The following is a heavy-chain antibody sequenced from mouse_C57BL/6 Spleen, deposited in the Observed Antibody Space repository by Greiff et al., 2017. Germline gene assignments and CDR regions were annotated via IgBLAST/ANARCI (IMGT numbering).Heavy chain of an antibody. CDR2: IYPGDGDT. J-gene: IGHJ4*01. CDR1: GYAFSSYW. CDR3: ARFEGNYAMDY. Sequence: QVQLKQSGAELVKPGASVKISCKASGYAFSSYWMNWVKQRPGKGLEWIGQIYPGDGDTNYNGKFKGKATLTADKSSSTAYMQLSSLTSEDSAVYFCARFEGNYAMDYWGQGTSVTVSS. V-gene: IGHV1-80*01.